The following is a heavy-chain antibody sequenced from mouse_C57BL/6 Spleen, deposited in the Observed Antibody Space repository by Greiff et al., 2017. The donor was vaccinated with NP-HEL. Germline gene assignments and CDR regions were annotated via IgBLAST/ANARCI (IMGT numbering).Heavy chain of an antibody. CDR1: GYTFTSYW. V-gene: IGHV1-53*01. CDR2: INPSNGGT. Sequence: QVQLQQPGTELVKPGASVKMSCKASGYTFTSYWMHWVKQRPGQGLEWIGNINPSNGGTNYNEKFKSKATLTVDKSSSTAYMQLSSLTSEDSAVYYCARERYCGFYAMDYWGQGTSVTVSS. J-gene: IGHJ4*01. D-gene: IGHD1-1*01. CDR3: ARERYCGFYAMDY.